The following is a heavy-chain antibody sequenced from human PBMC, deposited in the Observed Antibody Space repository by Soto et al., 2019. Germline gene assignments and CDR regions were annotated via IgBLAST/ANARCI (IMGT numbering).Heavy chain of an antibody. CDR3: ARSTYSDSGSYYLCAFDI. D-gene: IGHD3-10*01. J-gene: IGHJ3*02. CDR1: GYTFTSYG. Sequence: ASVKVSCKASGYTFTSYGISWVRQAPGQGLEWMGWISAYNGNTNYAQKLKGRVTMTTDTSTSTAYMELRSLRSDDTAVYCCARSTYSDSGSYYLCAFDIWGQGTMVTVSS. V-gene: IGHV1-18*01. CDR2: ISAYNGNT.